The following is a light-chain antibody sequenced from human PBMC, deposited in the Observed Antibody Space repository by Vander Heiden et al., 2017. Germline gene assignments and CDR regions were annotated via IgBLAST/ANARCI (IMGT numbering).Light chain of an antibody. CDR3: QQYNNWPPST. J-gene: IGKJ4*01. CDR2: GAS. V-gene: IGKV3-15*01. CDR1: QSVSSN. Sequence: EILMTQSPATLSVSPGERATLSCRASQSVSSNLAWYQQKPGQAPRLLIYGASTRATGIPARFSGSGSGTEFTLTISSLQSEDFAVYYCQQYNNWPPSTFGGGTKVEIK.